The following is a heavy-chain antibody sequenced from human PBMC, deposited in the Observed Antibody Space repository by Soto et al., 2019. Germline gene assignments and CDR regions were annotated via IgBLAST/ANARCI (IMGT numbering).Heavy chain of an antibody. CDR1: GGSISSYY. D-gene: IGHD3-3*01. Sequence: PSETLSLTCTFSGGSISSYYWSWIRQPPGKGLEWIGYIYYSGSTNYNPSLKSRVTISVDTSKNQFSLKLSSVTAADTAVYYCGRVRFLGWLSWIYFDYGGRGTLVTVSS. J-gene: IGHJ4*02. CDR2: IYYSGST. CDR3: GRVRFLGWLSWIYFDY. V-gene: IGHV4-59*08.